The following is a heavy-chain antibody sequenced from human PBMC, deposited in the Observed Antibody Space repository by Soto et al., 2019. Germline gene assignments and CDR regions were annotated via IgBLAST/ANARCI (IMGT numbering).Heavy chain of an antibody. CDR1: GYTFTNHG. CDR2: INPYNANT. V-gene: IGHV1-18*04. J-gene: IGHJ3*02. CDR3: ARDRVAGIWGDAFDI. Sequence: QVQLVQSGTEVKKPGASVKVSCKTSGYTFTNHGINWVRQAPGQGLEWMGWINPYNANTNYAQKRQGRVTMTTDTSTTTAYMDLRSLTSDVTAVYYWARDRVAGIWGDAFDIWGQGTVVTVSS. D-gene: IGHD3-16*01.